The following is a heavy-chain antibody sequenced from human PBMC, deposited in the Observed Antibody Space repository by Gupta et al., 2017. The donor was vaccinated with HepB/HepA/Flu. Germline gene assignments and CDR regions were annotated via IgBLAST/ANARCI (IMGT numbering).Heavy chain of an antibody. CDR1: GGTFSSYA. CDR2: IIPIFGTA. D-gene: IGHD2-2*01. J-gene: IGHJ5*02. Sequence: QVQLVQSGAEVKKPGSSVKVSCKASGGTFSSYAISWVRQAPGQGLEWMGGIIPIFGTANYAQKFQGRVTITADKSTSTAYMELSSLRSEDTAVYYCARHVVVVPAAFHWFDPWGQGTLVTVSS. CDR3: ARHVVVVPAAFHWFDP. V-gene: IGHV1-69*06.